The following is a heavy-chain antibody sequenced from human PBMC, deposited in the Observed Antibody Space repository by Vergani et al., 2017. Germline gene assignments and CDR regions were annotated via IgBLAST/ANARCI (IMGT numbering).Heavy chain of an antibody. CDR3: ASGKYYSDSTSHFRGRYFDV. CDR2: IYKSGNG. V-gene: IGHV4-39*01. D-gene: IGHD3-16*01. J-gene: IGHJ2*01. CDR1: GDSIISRSYY. Sequence: QMQLQESGPGLVKASETLSLTCPVSGDSIISRSYYWGWIRQPPGKGLEWIGSIYKSGNGDSSSSLKSRVTISADTSKNQFSLRLTSVTAADTAVYYCASGKYYSDSTSHFRGRYFDVWGRGTLVTVPS.